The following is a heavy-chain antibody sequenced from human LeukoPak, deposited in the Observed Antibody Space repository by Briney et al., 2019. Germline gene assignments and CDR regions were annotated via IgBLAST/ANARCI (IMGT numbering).Heavy chain of an antibody. CDR2: ISYTGST. V-gene: IGHV4-39*01. CDR3: ARVAGPDSPEWELLWYFDL. Sequence: SETLSLTCTVSDDSISSISYYWGWIRQPPGMGLEWIGSISYTGSTYYDPSLKSRVTISVDTSKNQFSLKLSSVTAADSAVYYCARVAGPDSPEWELLWYFDLWGRGTLVTVSS. D-gene: IGHD1-26*01. CDR1: DDSISSISYY. J-gene: IGHJ2*01.